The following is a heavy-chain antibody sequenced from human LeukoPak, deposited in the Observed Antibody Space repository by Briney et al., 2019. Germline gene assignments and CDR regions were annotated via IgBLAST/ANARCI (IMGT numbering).Heavy chain of an antibody. J-gene: IGHJ5*02. V-gene: IGHV4-59*01. Sequence: SETLSLTCTVSGGSISSYYWSWIRQPTGKGLEWTGYIYYSGSTNYNPSLKSRVTISVDTTKNQFSLKLSSVTAADTAVYYCARDFNYDSSGYLYNWFDPWGQGTLVTVSS. D-gene: IGHD3-22*01. CDR3: ARDFNYDSSGYLYNWFDP. CDR1: GGSISSYY. CDR2: IYYSGST.